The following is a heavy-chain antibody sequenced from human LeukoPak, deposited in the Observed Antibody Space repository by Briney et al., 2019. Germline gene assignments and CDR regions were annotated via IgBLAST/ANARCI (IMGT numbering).Heavy chain of an antibody. J-gene: IGHJ4*02. Sequence: GGSLRLSCAASGFTFSSYGMHWVRQAPGKGLEWVAVISYDGSNKYYADSVKGRFTISRDNSKNTLYLQMNRLRAEDTAVYYCAKLEDVGYWGQGTLVTVSS. CDR2: ISYDGSNK. D-gene: IGHD1-1*01. V-gene: IGHV3-30*18. CDR3: AKLEDVGY. CDR1: GFTFSSYG.